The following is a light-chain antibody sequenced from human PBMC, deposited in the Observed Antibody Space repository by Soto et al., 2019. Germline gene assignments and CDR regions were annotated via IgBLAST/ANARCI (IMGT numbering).Light chain of an antibody. CDR1: QSISIL. V-gene: IGKV1-5*03. CDR2: ATS. J-gene: IGKJ1*01. CDR3: QHYNDFSWT. Sequence: DIHLTQSPSTLSASVGDRVTITCRASQSISILLAWYQQKPGKAPNLLIYATSTLETGVSSRFSGSGSGTEVTLTISSLQPDDSATYYCQHYNDFSWTFGQGTKVEIK.